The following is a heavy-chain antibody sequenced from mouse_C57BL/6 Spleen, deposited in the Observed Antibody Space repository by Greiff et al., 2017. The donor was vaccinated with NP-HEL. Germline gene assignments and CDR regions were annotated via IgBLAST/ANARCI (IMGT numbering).Heavy chain of an antibody. CDR1: GYTFTSYW. CDR3: ARSRLLRSNAMDY. D-gene: IGHD2-3*01. V-gene: IGHV1-55*01. CDR2: IYPGSGST. Sequence: QVQLQQPGAELVKPGASVKMSCKASGYTFTSYWITWVKQRPGQGLEWIGDIYPGSGSTNYNEKFKSKATLTVDTSSSTAYMQLSSLTSEDSAVYYCARSRLLRSNAMDYWGQGTLVTVSS. J-gene: IGHJ4*01.